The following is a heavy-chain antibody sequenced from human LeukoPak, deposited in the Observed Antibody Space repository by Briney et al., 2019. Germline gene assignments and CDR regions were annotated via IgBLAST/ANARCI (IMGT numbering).Heavy chain of an antibody. CDR3: ARSVYDLRGQRLVPGLDY. J-gene: IGHJ4*02. CDR1: GFTFSSYA. Sequence: GGSLRLSCAASGFTFSSYAMSWVRQAPGKGLEWVSAISGSGGSTYYADSVKGRFTVSRDDAKSSLYLQMSSLRAEDTAIYYCARSVYDLRGQRLVPGLDYWGQGTLVTVSS. D-gene: IGHD6-13*01. V-gene: IGHV3-23*01. CDR2: ISGSGGST.